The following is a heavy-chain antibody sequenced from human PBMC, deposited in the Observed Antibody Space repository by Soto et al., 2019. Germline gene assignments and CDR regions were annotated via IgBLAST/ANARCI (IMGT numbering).Heavy chain of an antibody. D-gene: IGHD6-13*01. Sequence: QVQLVESGGGVVQPGRSLRLSCAASGFTFSSHAMHWVRQAPGKGLEWVAIISNDGNNEYYADSVKGRFTISRDNSKRTLYLQKNSLRTEDTAVYYCARDASGAGTRWFDPWGQGTLITVSS. J-gene: IGHJ5*02. V-gene: IGHV3-30-3*01. CDR3: ARDASGAGTRWFDP. CDR1: GFTFSSHA. CDR2: ISNDGNNE.